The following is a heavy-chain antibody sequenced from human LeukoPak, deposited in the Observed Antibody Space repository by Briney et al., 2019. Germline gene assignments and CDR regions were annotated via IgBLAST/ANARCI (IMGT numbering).Heavy chain of an antibody. CDR1: GYFISSGYY. J-gene: IGHJ4*02. V-gene: IGHV4-38-2*02. CDR3: ARTSSSGLVGGYYFDY. Sequence: KPSETLSLTCTVSGYFISSGYYWGWIRPPPGKGLRWIGSIHHSGSTYYNPSLKSRVTISVDTSKNQFSLKLSSVTAADTAVYYCARTSSSGLVGGYYFDYWGQGTLVTVSS. CDR2: IHHSGST. D-gene: IGHD6-19*01.